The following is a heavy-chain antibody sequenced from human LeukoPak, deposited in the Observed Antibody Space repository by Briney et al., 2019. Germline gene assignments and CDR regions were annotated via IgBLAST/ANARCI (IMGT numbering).Heavy chain of an antibody. CDR3: ARGGDSSGFY. CDR2: TYTSGST. V-gene: IGHV4-4*07. J-gene: IGHJ4*02. Sequence: PSETLSLTCTVSGGSISSYYWSWIRQPAGKGLEWIGRTYTSGSTNYNPSLKSRVTISVDKSKNQFSLKLSSVTAADTAVYYCARGGDSSGFYWGQGTLVTVSS. D-gene: IGHD6-19*01. CDR1: GGSISSYY.